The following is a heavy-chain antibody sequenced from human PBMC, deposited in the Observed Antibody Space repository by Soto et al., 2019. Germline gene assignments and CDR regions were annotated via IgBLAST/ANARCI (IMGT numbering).Heavy chain of an antibody. CDR1: GYTFSTYG. Sequence: ASVKVSCKASGYTFSTYGISWVRQAPGQGLEWMGWISAYNHYTNYAQKFQGRVTLTTDTSTNTAYMELRSLRSGDTAMYFCARVGPSREVPYPFEYWGQGTLVTISS. J-gene: IGHJ4*02. CDR3: ARVGPSREVPYPFEY. CDR2: ISAYNHYT. D-gene: IGHD1-26*01. V-gene: IGHV1-18*01.